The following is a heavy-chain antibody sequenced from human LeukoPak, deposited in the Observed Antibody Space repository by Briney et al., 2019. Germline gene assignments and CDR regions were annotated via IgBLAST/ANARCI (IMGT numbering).Heavy chain of an antibody. CDR2: INSDGSST. D-gene: IGHD6-13*01. J-gene: IGHJ5*02. V-gene: IGHV3-74*01. Sequence: GESLRLSCAASGFTFSSYWMHRVRQPPGKGLVWVSRINSDGSSTSYADSVKGRFTISRDNAKNTLYLQMNSLRAEDTAVYYCARVVSSSWSNWFDPWGQGTLVTVSS. CDR1: GFTFSSYW. CDR3: ARVVSSSWSNWFDP.